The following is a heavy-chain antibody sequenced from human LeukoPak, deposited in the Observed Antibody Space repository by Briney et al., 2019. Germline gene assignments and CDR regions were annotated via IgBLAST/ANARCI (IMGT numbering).Heavy chain of an antibody. V-gene: IGHV3-74*01. CDR1: GFTFSSSW. Sequence: GGSLRLSCAASGFTFSSSWMHWVRQAPGKGLVWVSRINSDGSSTTYADSVKGRFTISRDNTKNTLFLQMNSLRAEDTAVYYCARDPSKWELPVDYWGQGTLVTVSS. D-gene: IGHD1-26*01. CDR2: INSDGSST. CDR3: ARDPSKWELPVDY. J-gene: IGHJ4*02.